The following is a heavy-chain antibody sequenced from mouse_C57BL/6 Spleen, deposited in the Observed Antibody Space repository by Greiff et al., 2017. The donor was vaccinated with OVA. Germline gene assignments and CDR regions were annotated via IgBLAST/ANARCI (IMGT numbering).Heavy chain of an antibody. V-gene: IGHV1-82*01. CDR2: IYPGDGDT. J-gene: IGHJ3*01. CDR1: GYAFSNSW. Sequence: VQLVESGPELVKPGASVKISCKASGYAFSNSWMNWVKQRPGKGLEWIGRIYPGDGDTNYNGKFKGKATLTADKSSSTAYMQLSSLTSEDSAVYFCARSITTVPWFAYWGQGTLVTVSA. CDR3: ARSITTVPWFAY. D-gene: IGHD1-1*01.